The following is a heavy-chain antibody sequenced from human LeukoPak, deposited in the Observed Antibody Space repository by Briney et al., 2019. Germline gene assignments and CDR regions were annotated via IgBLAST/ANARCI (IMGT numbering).Heavy chain of an antibody. D-gene: IGHD3-10*01. CDR2: INHSGST. J-gene: IGHJ6*03. CDR1: GGSFSGYY. V-gene: IGHV4-34*01. CDR3: ARQVLLWFGSRWYYYYYMDV. Sequence: SETLSLTCAVYGGSFSGYYWSWIRQPPGKGLEWIGEINHSGSTNYNPSLKSRVTISVDTSKNQFSLKLSSATAADTAVYYCARQVLLWFGSRWYYYYYMDVWGKGTTVTVSS.